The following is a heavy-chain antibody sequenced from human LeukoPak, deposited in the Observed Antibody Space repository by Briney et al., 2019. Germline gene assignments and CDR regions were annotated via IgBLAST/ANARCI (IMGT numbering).Heavy chain of an antibody. Sequence: GGSLRLSCAASGFTFSSYWMHWVRQAPGKGLVLVSRINSDGSSTSYADSVKGRFTISRDNAKNTLYLKMNSLRAEDTAVYYCARVYGDYGYFDYWGQGTLVTVSS. J-gene: IGHJ4*02. V-gene: IGHV3-74*01. CDR2: INSDGSST. D-gene: IGHD4-17*01. CDR3: ARVYGDYGYFDY. CDR1: GFTFSSYW.